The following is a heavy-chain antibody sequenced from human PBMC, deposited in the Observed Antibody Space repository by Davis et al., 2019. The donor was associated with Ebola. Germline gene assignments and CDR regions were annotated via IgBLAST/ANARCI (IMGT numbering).Heavy chain of an antibody. V-gene: IGHV1-18*01. CDR3: ARSVYGSGPTACDY. CDR1: GYTFTSYG. D-gene: IGHD3-10*01. Sequence: AASVKVSCKASGYTFTSYGISWVRQAPGQGLEWMGWISAYNGNTSYAQKFQGRVTMTRDTSTSTVYMELSSLRSEDTAVYYCARSVYGSGPTACDYWGQGTLVTVSS. CDR2: ISAYNGNT. J-gene: IGHJ4*02.